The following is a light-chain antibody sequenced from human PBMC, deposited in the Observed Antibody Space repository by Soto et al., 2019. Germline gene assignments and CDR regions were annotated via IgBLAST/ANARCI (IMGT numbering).Light chain of an antibody. Sequence: DVQMTQSPSTLSAVVGDRVTITCRASQIINSWLAWYQQKPGKSPKLLIYRSSVLESGVPSRFSGSGSVTEFTLTINSLQPDDFATYYCHHYSYYPWTFGQGTNVEL. V-gene: IGKV1-5*03. CDR3: HHYSYYPWT. CDR1: QIINSW. CDR2: RSS. J-gene: IGKJ1*01.